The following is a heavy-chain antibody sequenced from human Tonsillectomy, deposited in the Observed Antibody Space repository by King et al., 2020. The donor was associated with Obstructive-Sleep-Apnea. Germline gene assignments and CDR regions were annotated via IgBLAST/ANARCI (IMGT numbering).Heavy chain of an antibody. CDR1: GFTFSSYS. J-gene: IGHJ6*02. Sequence: VQLVESGGGLVKPGGSLRLSCAASGFTFSSYSMNWVRQAPGKGLEWVSSISSRSSYIYYADSVKGRFTISRDNAKNSPYLQMHSLGAEDTAVYYCAREYYDFWSASVTYYYYGMDVWGQGTTVTVSS. CDR3: AREYYDFWSASVTYYYYGMDV. CDR2: ISSRSSYI. V-gene: IGHV3-21*01. D-gene: IGHD3-3*01.